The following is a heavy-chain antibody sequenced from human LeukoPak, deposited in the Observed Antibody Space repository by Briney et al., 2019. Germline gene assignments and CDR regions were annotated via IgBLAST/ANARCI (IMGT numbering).Heavy chain of an antibody. J-gene: IGHJ3*02. D-gene: IGHD3-22*01. CDR3: AKDRSTYYYDSSVDDAFDI. CDR1: GFTFSSYA. Sequence: PGGSLRLSCAASGFTFSSYAMSWVRQAPGKGLEWVSAISGSGGSTYYADSVKGRFTISRDNSKNTLYLQMNSLRAEDTAVYYCAKDRSTYYYDSSVDDAFDIWGQGTMVTVSS. V-gene: IGHV3-23*01. CDR2: ISGSGGST.